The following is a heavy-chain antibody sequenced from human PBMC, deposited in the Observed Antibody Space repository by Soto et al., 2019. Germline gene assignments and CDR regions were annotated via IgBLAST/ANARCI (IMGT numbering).Heavy chain of an antibody. CDR2: ISGSGGNT. CDR3: AKDFGEHWLPDY. Sequence: EVQLLESGGGLIQPGGSLRLSCAASGFTFTTYAMSWVRQAPGKGLEWVSAISGSGGNTYYADSVKGRFNISRDNSKNTVHLQMNSLRVDDTAVYYCAKDFGEHWLPDYWGQETLVTVSS. CDR1: GFTFTTYA. J-gene: IGHJ4*02. D-gene: IGHD3-10*01. V-gene: IGHV3-23*01.